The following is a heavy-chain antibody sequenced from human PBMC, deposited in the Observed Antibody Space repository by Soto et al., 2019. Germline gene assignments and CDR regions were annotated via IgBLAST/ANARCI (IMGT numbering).Heavy chain of an antibody. CDR1: GGYISGYD. D-gene: IGHD3-22*01. V-gene: IGHV4-59*08. CDR3: ARQTDSYYTFDAFDI. J-gene: IGHJ3*02. Sequence: LETLCLTCSVSGGYISGYDGSWIRQQPGKGLEWIGYIYYSGSTNYNPSLESRVTISVDTSKNQFSLKLSSVTAADTAVYYCARQTDSYYTFDAFDIWGQGTMVTVSS. CDR2: IYYSGST.